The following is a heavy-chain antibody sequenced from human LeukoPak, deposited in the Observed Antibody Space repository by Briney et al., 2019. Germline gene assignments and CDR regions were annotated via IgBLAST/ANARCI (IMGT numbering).Heavy chain of an antibody. D-gene: IGHD1-26*01. CDR1: GFTFSSYS. V-gene: IGHV3-48*02. Sequence: GGSLRLSCAASGFTFSSYSMNWVRQAPGKGLEWVSYITSTSTTIHYADSVRGRFTSSRDNAENSLYLQMNGLRDDDTAVYYCARAPSGNYYFDLWGQGTLVTVSS. J-gene: IGHJ4*02. CDR3: ARAPSGNYYFDL. CDR2: ITSTSTTI.